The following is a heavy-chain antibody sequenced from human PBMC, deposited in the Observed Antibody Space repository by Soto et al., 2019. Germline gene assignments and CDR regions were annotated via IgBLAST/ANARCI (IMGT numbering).Heavy chain of an antibody. J-gene: IGHJ4*02. V-gene: IGHV3-48*02. CDR1: GFTFSSYS. D-gene: IGHD5-18*01. CDR2: ISSGSNTI. CDR3: ARVGYSYPFDY. Sequence: EVQLVESGGGLVQPGGSLRLSCAASGFTFSSYSMNWVRQAPGKGLEWVSYISSGSNTIYYADSVKGRFTISKDNAKNSQYLQMLSLRDEDTDVYYCARVGYSYPFDYWGQGTLLTVSS.